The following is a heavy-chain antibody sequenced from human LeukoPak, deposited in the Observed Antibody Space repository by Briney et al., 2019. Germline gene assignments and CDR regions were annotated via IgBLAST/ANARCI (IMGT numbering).Heavy chain of an antibody. D-gene: IGHD3-22*01. CDR2: MNPNSGNT. J-gene: IGHJ4*02. CDR1: GYTFINYD. CDR3: ARRADYYDSSCYQH. V-gene: IGHV1-8*01. Sequence: GASVKVSCKASGYTFINYDINWVRQATGQGLEWMGWMNPNSGNTGYAQRFQGRVTMTRDTSISTAYMELSSLRSEDTAVYYCARRADYYDSSCYQHWGQGSLVTVSS.